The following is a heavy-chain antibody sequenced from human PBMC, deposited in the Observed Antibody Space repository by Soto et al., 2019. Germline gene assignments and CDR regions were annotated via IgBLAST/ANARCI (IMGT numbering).Heavy chain of an antibody. D-gene: IGHD1-26*01. CDR1: GYSISSGYY. CDR2: IYHSGST. Sequence: DTLSLNCAVSGYSISSGYYWGWIRQPPGKGLEWIGSIYHSGSTYYNPSLKSRVTISVDTSKNQFSLKLSSVTAADTAVYYCAREVRQLRYYGMDVWGQGTTVTVSS. J-gene: IGHJ6*02. CDR3: AREVRQLRYYGMDV. V-gene: IGHV4-38-2*02.